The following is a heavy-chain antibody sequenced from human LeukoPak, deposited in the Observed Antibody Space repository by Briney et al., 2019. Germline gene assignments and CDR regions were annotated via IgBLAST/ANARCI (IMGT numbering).Heavy chain of an antibody. J-gene: IGHJ4*02. Sequence: GGSLRLSCAASGFTFSNYWMAWVRQSPGKGLEWVANIKQDGIEKNYVDPVRGRFTISRDNAKSSLFLQMSSLRVDDTAVYYCARLWGSGSSLDYWGQGTLVTVSS. CDR3: ARLWGSGSSLDY. V-gene: IGHV3-7*01. CDR2: IKQDGIEK. D-gene: IGHD1-26*01. CDR1: GFTFSNYW.